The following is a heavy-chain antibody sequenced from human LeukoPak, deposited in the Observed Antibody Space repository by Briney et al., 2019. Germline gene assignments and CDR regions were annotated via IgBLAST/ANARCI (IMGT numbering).Heavy chain of an antibody. CDR1: GYSISSGYY. J-gene: IGHJ3*02. D-gene: IGHD1-1*01. CDR2: IYHSGST. V-gene: IGHV4-38-2*01. Sequence: KSSETLSLTCAVSGYSISSGYYWGWIRQPPGKGLEWVGSIYHSGSTYYNPSLKSRVTISVATSKTQFSLQLSSVTAADTAVYYCASVYNWNDVVAFDIWGQGTMVTVSS. CDR3: ASVYNWNDVVAFDI.